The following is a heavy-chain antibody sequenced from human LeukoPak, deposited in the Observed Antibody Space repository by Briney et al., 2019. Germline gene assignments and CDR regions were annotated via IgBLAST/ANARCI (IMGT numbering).Heavy chain of an antibody. D-gene: IGHD5-18*01. Sequence: SETLSLTCTVSGGSISSYYWSWIRQPPGKGLEWIGYIYYSGSTNYNPSLKSRVTISVDTSKNQFSLKLSSVTAADTAVYYCVRAVDTAMVFFDYWGQGTLVTVSS. J-gene: IGHJ4*02. CDR2: IYYSGST. CDR1: GGSISSYY. V-gene: IGHV4-59*01. CDR3: VRAVDTAMVFFDY.